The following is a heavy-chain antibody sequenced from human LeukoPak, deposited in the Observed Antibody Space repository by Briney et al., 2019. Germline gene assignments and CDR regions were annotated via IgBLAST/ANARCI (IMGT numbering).Heavy chain of an antibody. Sequence: GGSLRLSCAASGFTFDAFGMTWVRQAPGKGLVWVSRINSDGRSTTYADSVKGRFTISRDNAKNTLHLQMNSLRAEDTAVYYCATGTSLHYWGQGTLVTVSS. CDR2: INSDGRST. CDR3: ATGTSLHY. CDR1: GFTFDAFG. J-gene: IGHJ4*02. V-gene: IGHV3-74*01.